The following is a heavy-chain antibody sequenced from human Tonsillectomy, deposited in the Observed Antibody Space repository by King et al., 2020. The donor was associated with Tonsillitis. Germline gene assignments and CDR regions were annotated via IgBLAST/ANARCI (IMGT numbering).Heavy chain of an antibody. Sequence: VQLVESGGGLVKPGGSLRLSCAASGFTFSSYSMNWVRQAPGKGLEWVSSISSSGSYIFYADSVKGRFTISRDNAKNSLYLQMNSLRAEDTAVYYCARAEDDYGDWNDYWGQGTLVTVSS. CDR1: GFTFSSYS. CDR3: ARAEDDYGDWNDY. V-gene: IGHV3-21*01. D-gene: IGHD4-17*01. J-gene: IGHJ4*02. CDR2: ISSSGSYI.